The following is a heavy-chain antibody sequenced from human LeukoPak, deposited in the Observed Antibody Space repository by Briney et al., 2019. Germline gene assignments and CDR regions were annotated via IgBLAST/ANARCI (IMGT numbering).Heavy chain of an antibody. D-gene: IGHD3/OR15-3a*01. CDR3: ARQTGSGLFILP. V-gene: IGHV4-39*01. J-gene: IGHJ4*02. CDR2: IYYSGNT. CDR1: GGPIKTNY. Sequence: SETLSLTCTVSGGPIKTNYWSWIRQPPGKGLEWIGSIYYSGNTYYNASLKSQVSISIDTSKNQFSLKLTSVTAADTAVYYCARQTGSGLFILPGGQGTLVTVSS.